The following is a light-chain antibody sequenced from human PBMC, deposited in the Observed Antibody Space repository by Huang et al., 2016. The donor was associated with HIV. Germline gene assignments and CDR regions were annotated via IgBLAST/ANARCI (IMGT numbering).Light chain of an antibody. CDR1: ESLLHSNGHNY. J-gene: IGKJ5*01. CDR2: LDS. CDR3: MQALQTPRT. V-gene: IGKV2-28*01. Sequence: DIVMTQSPLSLPVTPGEPASISCRSSESLLHSNGHNYLEWYLQKPGQAPQLLIYLDSNRASGGPDRFSGSGSVTAFTLKISRVEAEDVGVYYCMQALQTPRTFGQGTRLQIK.